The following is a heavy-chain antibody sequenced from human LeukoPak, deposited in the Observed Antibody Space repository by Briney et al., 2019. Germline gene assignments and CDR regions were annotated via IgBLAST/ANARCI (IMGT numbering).Heavy chain of an antibody. CDR1: GGSISGGGYS. CDR3: AREGGDTIFGVVIQGYFDL. CDR2: INHSGST. J-gene: IGHJ2*01. Sequence: SETLSLTCAVSGGSISGGGYSWSWIRQPPGKGLEWLGDINHSGSTNYNPSLKSRVTISVDTSKNQFSLKLSSVTAADTAVYYCAREGGDTIFGVVIQGYFDLWGRGTLVTVSS. V-gene: IGHV4-30-2*01. D-gene: IGHD3-3*01.